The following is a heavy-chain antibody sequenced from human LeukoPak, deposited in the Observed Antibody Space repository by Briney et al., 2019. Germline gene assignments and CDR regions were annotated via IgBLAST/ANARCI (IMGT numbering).Heavy chain of an antibody. V-gene: IGHV1-46*01. CDR3: AREGDGYNQAYPDY. CDR1: RYTFTTYY. J-gene: IGHJ4*02. Sequence: ASVKVSCKASRYTFTTYYMHWVRQAPAQGLEWMGIINPSGGSTSYAQKFQGRVTMTRDMSTSTVYMELSSLRSEDTAVYYCAREGDGYNQAYPDYWGQGTLVTVSS. CDR2: INPSGGST. D-gene: IGHD5-24*01.